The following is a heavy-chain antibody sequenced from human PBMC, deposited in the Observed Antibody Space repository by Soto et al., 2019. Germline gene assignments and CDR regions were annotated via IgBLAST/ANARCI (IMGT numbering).Heavy chain of an antibody. J-gene: IGHJ4*02. D-gene: IGHD2-15*01. CDR1: GGSISIYY. Sequence: SETLSLTCTVSGGSISIYYWSWIRQPPGKGLEWIGNIYNSGSTNYNPSLKSRVTVSVDTSRHQFSLKLSSVTAADTAMYYCAILYCSGDSCDWDYWGQGTLVTVSS. CDR2: IYNSGST. CDR3: AILYCSGDSCDWDY. V-gene: IGHV4-59*01.